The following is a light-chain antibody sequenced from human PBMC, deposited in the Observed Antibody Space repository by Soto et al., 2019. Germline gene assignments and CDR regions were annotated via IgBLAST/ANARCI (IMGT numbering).Light chain of an antibody. CDR1: SSDVGGYNY. CDR2: EVS. CDR3: GSYTSSSTFV. V-gene: IGLV2-14*01. J-gene: IGLJ1*01. Sequence: QSALTQPASVSGSPGQSITISCTGTSSDVGGYNYVSWYQQYPGKAPKLMIYEVSNRPSGVSNRFSGSKSGNTASLTISGLQAEDEADYYCGSYTSSSTFVFGNGTKLTV.